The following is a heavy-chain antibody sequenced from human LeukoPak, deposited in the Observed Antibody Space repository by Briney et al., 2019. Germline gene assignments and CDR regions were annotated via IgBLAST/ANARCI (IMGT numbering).Heavy chain of an antibody. CDR2: IRYNGNNQ. CDR3: VKDKEYSLLYHFDS. CDR1: GFTFNNYG. Sequence: GGSLRLSCAASGFTFNNYGMHWFRQAPGMGLEGWAFIRYNGNNQYYADSAKGRFTISRDNSQNTLYLQMDSLRPEDTAVYRCVKDKEYSLLYHFDSWGQGALVTVSS. J-gene: IGHJ4*02. D-gene: IGHD3-16*02. V-gene: IGHV3-30*02.